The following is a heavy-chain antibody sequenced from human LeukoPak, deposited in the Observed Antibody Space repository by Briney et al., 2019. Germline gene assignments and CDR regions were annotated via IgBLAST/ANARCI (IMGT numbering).Heavy chain of an antibody. CDR2: INDRGST. J-gene: IGHJ6*02. CDR1: GDSVRGYY. CDR3: VRDSRYGSGWFEDGLDF. Sequence: SETLSLTCTVSGDSVRGYYWSWIRQPPGQGLEWLGHINDRGSTNYNPSLQGRVTISIDTSKNQFSLKVNSVTAADTAVYYCVRDSRYGSGWFEDGLDFWGQGTTVTVSS. V-gene: IGHV4-59*02. D-gene: IGHD6-13*01.